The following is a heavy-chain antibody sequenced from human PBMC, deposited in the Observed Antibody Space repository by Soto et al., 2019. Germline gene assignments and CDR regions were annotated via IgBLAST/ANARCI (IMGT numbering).Heavy chain of an antibody. V-gene: IGHV1-18*01. D-gene: IGHD3-3*01. CDR1: GYTFTSYG. CDR2: ISAYNGNT. CDR3: ARGGYDFWSGYYLNRGAYYYYLDV. J-gene: IGHJ6*03. Sequence: ASVKVSCKASGYTFTSYGISWVRQAPGQGLEWMGWISAYNGNTNYAQKLQGRVTMTTDTSTSTAYMELRSLRSEDTAVYYCARGGYDFWSGYYLNRGAYYYYLDVWGKGTTVTVSS.